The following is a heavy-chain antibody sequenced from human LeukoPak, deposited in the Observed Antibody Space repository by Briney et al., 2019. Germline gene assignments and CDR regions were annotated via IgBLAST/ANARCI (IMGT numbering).Heavy chain of an antibody. J-gene: IGHJ4*02. CDR1: GGSINNYY. Sequence: PSETLSLTCTVSGGSINNYYWGWIRQPPGKGLEWIGSIYYSGSTYYNPSLKSRVTISVDTSKNQFSLKLSSVTAADTAVYYCARGIGYSGYDYVYWGQGTLVTVSS. V-gene: IGHV4-39*01. CDR3: ARGIGYSGYDYVY. D-gene: IGHD5-12*01. CDR2: IYYSGST.